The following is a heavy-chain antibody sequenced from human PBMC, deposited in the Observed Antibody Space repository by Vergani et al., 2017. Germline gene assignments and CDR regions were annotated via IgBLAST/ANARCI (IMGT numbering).Heavy chain of an antibody. D-gene: IGHD2-8*01. CDR1: GFTFSSYS. Sequence: EVQLVESGGGLVQPGGSLRLSCAASGFTFSSYSMNWVRQAPGKGLEWVSYISSSGSTIYYADSVKGRFTISRDNAKNSLNLQMNSLRAEDTAVYYCARSPARRGMGFDYWGQGTLVTVSS. CDR2: ISSSGSTI. V-gene: IGHV3-48*04. J-gene: IGHJ4*02. CDR3: ARSPARRGMGFDY.